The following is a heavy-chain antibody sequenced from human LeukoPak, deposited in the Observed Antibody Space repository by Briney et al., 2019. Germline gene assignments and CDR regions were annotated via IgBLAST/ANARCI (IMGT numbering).Heavy chain of an antibody. CDR2: IYYSGNT. V-gene: IGHV4-59*11. CDR3: ARGRYYYYMDV. CDR1: GGSISSHY. Sequence: SETLSLTCTVSGGSISSHYWSWIRQPPGKGLEWIGYIYYSGNTNYNPSLKSRVTISVDTSKTQFSLKLSSVTAADTAGYYCARGRYYYYMDVWGKGTTVTVSS. J-gene: IGHJ6*03.